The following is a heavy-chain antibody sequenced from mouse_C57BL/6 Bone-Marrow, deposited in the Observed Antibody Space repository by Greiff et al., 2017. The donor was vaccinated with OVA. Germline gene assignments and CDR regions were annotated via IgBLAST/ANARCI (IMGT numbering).Heavy chain of an antibody. D-gene: IGHD1-1*01. V-gene: IGHV1-22*01. CDR1: GYTFTDYN. CDR3: ASERFYYYVSSSAWFAY. J-gene: IGHJ3*01. CDR2: INPNNGGT. Sequence: VQLQQSGPELVKPGASVKMSCKASGYTFTDYNMHWVKQSHGKSLEWIGYINPNNGGTSSNQKFTGKATLTVNKSSSTAYMELRSLTSEDSAVYYCASERFYYYVSSSAWFAYWGQGTLVTVSA.